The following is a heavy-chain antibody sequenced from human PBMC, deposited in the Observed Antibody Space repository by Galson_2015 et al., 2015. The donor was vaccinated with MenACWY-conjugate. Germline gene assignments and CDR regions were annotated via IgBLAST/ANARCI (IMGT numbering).Heavy chain of an antibody. CDR1: GFTFSSYA. V-gene: IGHV3-30*04. J-gene: IGHJ6*02. D-gene: IGHD3-22*01. CDR2: ISYAGSNK. Sequence: SLRLSCAASGFTFSSYAMHWVRQAPGKGLEWVEVISYAGSNKYYADSVKGRFTISRDNSKNTLYLQMNSLRAEDTAVYYCARYQDYYDSSGYSNYYGMDVWGQGTTVTVSS. CDR3: ARYQDYYDSSGYSNYYGMDV.